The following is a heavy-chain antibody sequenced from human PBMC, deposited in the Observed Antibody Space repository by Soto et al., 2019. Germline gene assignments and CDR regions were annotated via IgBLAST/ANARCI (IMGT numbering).Heavy chain of an antibody. J-gene: IGHJ6*02. CDR2: INSDGSST. CDR1: GFTFSSYA. CDR3: ARVSPLYYYYYGMDV. V-gene: IGHV3-74*01. Sequence: GGSLRLSCAASGFTFSSYAMSWVRQAPGKGLVWVSRINSDGSSTSYADSVKGRFTISRDNAKNTLYLQMNSLRAEDTAVYYCARVSPLYYYYYGMDVWGQGTTVTVSS.